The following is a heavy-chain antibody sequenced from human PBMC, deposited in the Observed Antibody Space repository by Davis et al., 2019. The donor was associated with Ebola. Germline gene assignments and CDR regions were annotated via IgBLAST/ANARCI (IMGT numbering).Heavy chain of an antibody. J-gene: IGHJ4*02. V-gene: IGHV3-9*01. Sequence: SLKISCAASGFTFDDYAMHWVRQAPGKGLEWVSGISWNSGSIGYADSVKGRFTISRDNAKNSLYLQMNSLRAEDTALYYCAKDVAARPTYFDYWGQGTLVTVSS. D-gene: IGHD6-6*01. CDR2: ISWNSGSI. CDR3: AKDVAARPTYFDY. CDR1: GFTFDDYA.